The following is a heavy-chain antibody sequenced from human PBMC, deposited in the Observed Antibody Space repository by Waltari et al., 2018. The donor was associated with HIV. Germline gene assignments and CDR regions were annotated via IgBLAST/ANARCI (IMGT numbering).Heavy chain of an antibody. Sequence: QVQLQESGPGLVKPSETLSLTCAVSGYSISSGYYWGWIRQPPGKGLEWIGSIYHSGSTYYNPSLKSRVTISVDTSKNQFSLKLSSVTAADTAVYYCARKGPAHDYGDYCFDYWGQGTLVTVSS. CDR3: ARKGPAHDYGDYCFDY. D-gene: IGHD4-17*01. V-gene: IGHV4-38-2*01. CDR1: GYSISSGYY. CDR2: IYHSGST. J-gene: IGHJ4*02.